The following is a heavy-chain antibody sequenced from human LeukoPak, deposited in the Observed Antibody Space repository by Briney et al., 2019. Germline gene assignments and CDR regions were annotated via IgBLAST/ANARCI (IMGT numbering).Heavy chain of an antibody. V-gene: IGHV3-21*04. Sequence: GGSLRLSCAASGFTFSSYSMNWVRQAPGKGLEWVSSISSSSSYIYYADSVKGRFTISRDNAKNSLYLQMNSLRAEDTAVYYCAKDRSSGWSDDFDYWGQGTLVTVSS. CDR2: ISSSSSYI. D-gene: IGHD6-19*01. J-gene: IGHJ4*02. CDR1: GFTFSSYS. CDR3: AKDRSSGWSDDFDY.